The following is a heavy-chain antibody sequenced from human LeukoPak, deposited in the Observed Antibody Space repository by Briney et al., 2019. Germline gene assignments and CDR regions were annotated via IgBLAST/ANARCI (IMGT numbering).Heavy chain of an antibody. V-gene: IGHV4-59*01. J-gene: IGHJ4*02. CDR1: GGSIISDY. CDR3: ARDHSRSGYYDY. D-gene: IGHD3-3*01. CDR2: TSDSGST. Sequence: PSETLSLTCTVSGGSIISDYWGWIRQPPGRGLEWVGYTSDSGSTNYNPSLRGRVTMSLDTSKNQFSLNLNSVTTADTAVYYCARDHSRSGYYDYWGQGTLVTVSS.